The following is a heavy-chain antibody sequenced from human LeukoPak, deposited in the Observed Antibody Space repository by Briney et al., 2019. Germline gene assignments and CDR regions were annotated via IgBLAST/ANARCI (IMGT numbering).Heavy chain of an antibody. J-gene: IGHJ4*02. CDR3: ARGRKPSGITMIVVV. Sequence: PGGSLRLPCAASGFTFSNSWMSWVRQAPGKGLEWVANIKPDGSDKSYVDSVKGRFTISRDNAKNSLYLQMNSLRAEDTAVYYCARGRKPSGITMIVVVWGQGTLVTVSS. CDR2: IKPDGSDK. CDR1: GFTFSNSW. D-gene: IGHD3-22*01. V-gene: IGHV3-7*01.